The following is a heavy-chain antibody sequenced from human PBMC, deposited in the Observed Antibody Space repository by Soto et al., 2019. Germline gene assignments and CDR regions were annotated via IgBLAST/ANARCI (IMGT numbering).Heavy chain of an antibody. CDR1: GGSFSDFY. Sequence: QVQLHLWGAGLLKPSESLSLTCAVYGGSFSDFYWTWIRQLPGKGLEWIGEINHSGNTNYNPSLKSRVAISVDTSKNQFSLYLGSVTAADTAVYYCGPRGAVANPRGYWGQGTLVTVSS. D-gene: IGHD6-19*01. CDR2: INHSGNT. J-gene: IGHJ4*02. CDR3: GPRGAVANPRGY. V-gene: IGHV4-34*01.